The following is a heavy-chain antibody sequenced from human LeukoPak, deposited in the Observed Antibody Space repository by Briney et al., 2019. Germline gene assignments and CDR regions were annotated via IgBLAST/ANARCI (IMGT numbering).Heavy chain of an antibody. Sequence: GGSLRLSCAASGFTFSSYAMSWVRQAPGKGLEWVSAISGSGGSSYYADSVKGRFSISRDNSKNTLYLQMNSLRAEDTAVYYCAKDLTNWNVDYWGQGTLVTVSS. CDR1: GFTFSSYA. V-gene: IGHV3-23*01. CDR3: AKDLTNWNVDY. CDR2: ISGSGGSS. D-gene: IGHD1-1*01. J-gene: IGHJ4*02.